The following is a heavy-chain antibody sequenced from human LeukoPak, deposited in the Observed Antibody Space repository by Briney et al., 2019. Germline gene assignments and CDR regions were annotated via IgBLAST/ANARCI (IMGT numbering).Heavy chain of an antibody. J-gene: IGHJ6*03. Sequence: SETLSLTCTVSGGSISSYYWSWIRQPPGKGLEWIGYIYYSGSTNYNPSLKSRVTISVDTSKNQFSLKLSSVTAADTAVYYCARGVTIFGVVIMGYYYYMDVWGKGTTVTVSS. D-gene: IGHD3-3*01. V-gene: IGHV4-59*12. CDR3: ARGVTIFGVVIMGYYYYMDV. CDR1: GGSISSYY. CDR2: IYYSGST.